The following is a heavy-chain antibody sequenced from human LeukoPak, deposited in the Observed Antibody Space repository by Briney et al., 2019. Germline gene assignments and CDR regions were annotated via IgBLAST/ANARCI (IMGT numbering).Heavy chain of an antibody. CDR2: ISYSGGT. Sequence: PSETLSLTCTVSADNTYYWSWIRQPPGKGLEWLGHISYSGGTHYNPSLKRRVTISIDTSKDQMSLKLSSVTAADTALYYCAEMSGSASSNRWGQGTLVSVSS. CDR1: ADNTYY. CDR3: AEMSGSASSNR. V-gene: IGHV4-59*02. D-gene: IGHD5-24*01. J-gene: IGHJ5*02.